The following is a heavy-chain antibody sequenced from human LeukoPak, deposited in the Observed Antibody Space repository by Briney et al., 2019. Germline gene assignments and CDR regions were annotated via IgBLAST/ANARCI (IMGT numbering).Heavy chain of an antibody. D-gene: IGHD2-2*01. CDR2: ISYDGSNK. Sequence: PGGSLRLSCAASGFTFSSYAMHWVRQAPGKGLEWVAVISYDGSNKYYADSVKGRFTISRDNSKNTLYLQMNSLGAEDTAVYYCARDLQLWGQGTLVTVSS. CDR3: ARDLQL. V-gene: IGHV3-30-3*01. J-gene: IGHJ4*02. CDR1: GFTFSSYA.